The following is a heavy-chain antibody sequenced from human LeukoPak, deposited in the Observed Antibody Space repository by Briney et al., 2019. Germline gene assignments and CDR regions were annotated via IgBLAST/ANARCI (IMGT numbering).Heavy chain of an antibody. CDR2: IYYSGST. CDR1: GGSISSSSYY. Sequence: PSETLSLTCTVSGGSISSSSYYWGWIRQPPGKGLEWIGSIYYSGSTYYNPSLKSRVTISVDTSKNQFSLKLSSVTAADTAVYYCARDGGDVRSTVETPGYYYGMDVWGQGTTVTVSS. D-gene: IGHD4-23*01. J-gene: IGHJ6*02. CDR3: ARDGGDVRSTVETPGYYYGMDV. V-gene: IGHV4-39*07.